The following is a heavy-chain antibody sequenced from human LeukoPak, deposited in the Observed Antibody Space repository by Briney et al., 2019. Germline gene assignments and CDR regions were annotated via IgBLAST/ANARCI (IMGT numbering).Heavy chain of an antibody. J-gene: IGHJ4*02. D-gene: IGHD3-10*01. CDR3: TTITMVRGVMRT. CDR2: ISSSSSTI. V-gene: IGHV3-48*01. CDR1: GFTFSSYS. Sequence: PGGSLRLSCAASGFTFSSYSMNWVRQAPGKGLEWVSYISSSSSTIYYAGSVKGRFTISRDNAKNSLYLQMNSLRAEDTAVYYCTTITMVRGVMRTWGQGTLVTVSS.